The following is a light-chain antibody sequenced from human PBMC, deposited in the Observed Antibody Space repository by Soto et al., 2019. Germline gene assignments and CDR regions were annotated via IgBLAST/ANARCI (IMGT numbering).Light chain of an antibody. CDR2: GAS. CDR1: QSVSSY. Sequence: EIVLTQSPATLSLSPGERATLSCRASQSVSSYLAWYQQKPGQAPRLLIYGASSRATGIPDRFSGSGSGTDFTLTISRLEPENFAVYYCQQYGSSPRLTFGGGTKVDNK. V-gene: IGKV3-20*01. J-gene: IGKJ4*01. CDR3: QQYGSSPRLT.